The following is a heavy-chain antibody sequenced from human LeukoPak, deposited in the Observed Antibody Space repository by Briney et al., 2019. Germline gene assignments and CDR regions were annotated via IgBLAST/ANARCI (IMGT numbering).Heavy chain of an antibody. Sequence: SQTLSLTCTVSGGSISSGDYYWSWIRQPPGKGLEWIGYIYYSGSTYYNPSLKSRVTLSVDTSKNQFSLKLSSVTAADTAVYYCARAPGHSWWPLYYFDYWGQGTLVTVSS. V-gene: IGHV4-30-4*01. CDR3: ARAPGHSWWPLYYFDY. J-gene: IGHJ4*02. CDR1: GGSISSGDYY. D-gene: IGHD2-15*01. CDR2: IYYSGST.